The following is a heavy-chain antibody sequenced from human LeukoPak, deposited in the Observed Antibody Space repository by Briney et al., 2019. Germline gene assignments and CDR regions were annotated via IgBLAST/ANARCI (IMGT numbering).Heavy chain of an antibody. CDR1: GGSFSGYY. J-gene: IGHJ4*02. CDR2: INHSGST. D-gene: IGHD3-10*01. CDR3: AGERSPRPRFDY. V-gene: IGHV4-34*01. Sequence: SETLSLTCAVYGGSFSGYYWSWIRQPPGKGLEWIGEINHSGSTNYNPSLKSRVTISVDTSKNQFSLKLSSVTAADTAVYYCAGERSPRPRFDYWGQGTLVTVSS.